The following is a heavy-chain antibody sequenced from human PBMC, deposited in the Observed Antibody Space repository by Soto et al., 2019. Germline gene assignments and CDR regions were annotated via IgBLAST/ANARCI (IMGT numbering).Heavy chain of an antibody. Sequence: LRLSFAASGFNFNTYAMSWVRQPPGKGLEWVSGISGGGGSIHYVDSVKGRFTISRDNSKNTLYLQMNSLRGEDTAVYYCAKGKSSNYVSHAFDVWGQGTMVTVSS. CDR1: GFNFNTYA. J-gene: IGHJ3*01. CDR3: AKGKSSNYVSHAFDV. CDR2: ISGGGGSI. D-gene: IGHD3-10*02. V-gene: IGHV3-23*01.